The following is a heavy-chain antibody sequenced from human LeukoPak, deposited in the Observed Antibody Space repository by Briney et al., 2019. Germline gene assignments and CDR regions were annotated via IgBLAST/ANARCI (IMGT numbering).Heavy chain of an antibody. CDR3: AREDSAADRAFDI. J-gene: IGHJ3*02. D-gene: IGHD6-13*01. CDR1: GASISSYY. V-gene: IGHV4-59*01. Sequence: SETLSLTCTVSGASISSYYWSWIRQSPGKGLEWIGFIYYTGSTNYNPSLKSRVTISIDTSKNQFSLKLSSVTAADTAVYYCAREDSAADRAFDIWGQGTMVTVSS. CDR2: IYYTGST.